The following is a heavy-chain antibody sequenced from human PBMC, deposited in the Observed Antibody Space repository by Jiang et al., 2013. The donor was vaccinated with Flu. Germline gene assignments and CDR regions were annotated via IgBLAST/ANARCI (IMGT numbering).Heavy chain of an antibody. V-gene: IGHV3-11*04. Sequence: QLVESGGGLVKPGGSLRLSCAASGFTFSDYHMTWIRQAPEKGLEWLSYISFSGYTIYYTDSVKGRFTISRDNAKNSLHLQMNSLRAEDTAVYYCARAGSGYHPPDYWGQGTLVTVSS. D-gene: IGHD3-22*01. J-gene: IGHJ4*02. CDR3: ARAGSGYHPPDY. CDR1: GFTFSDYH. CDR2: ISFSGYTI.